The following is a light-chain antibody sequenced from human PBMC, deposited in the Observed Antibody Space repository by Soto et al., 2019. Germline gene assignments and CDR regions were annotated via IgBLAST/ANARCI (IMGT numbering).Light chain of an antibody. V-gene: IGLV2-8*01. J-gene: IGLJ1*01. CDR1: SSDVGGYNY. CDR3: SSYAGSNNLGV. CDR2: EVS. Sequence: QSVLTHPPSASGSPGQSVTISCTGTSSDVGGYNYVSWYQQHPGKAPKLMIYEVSKRPSGVPDRFSGSKSGNTASLTVSGLQAEDEADYYCSSYAGSNNLGVFGNGTKVTVL.